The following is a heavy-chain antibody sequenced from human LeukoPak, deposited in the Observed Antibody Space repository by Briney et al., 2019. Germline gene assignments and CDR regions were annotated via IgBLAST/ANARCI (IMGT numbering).Heavy chain of an antibody. Sequence: GRSLRLSCAASGFTFDDYAMHWVRHAPGKGVEWVSGISWNSGSIDYADSVKGRFTISRDNAKNSLYLQMNSMRAEDMALYYCAKGGRYSSSWYFYYWGQGTLLTVSS. CDR1: GFTFDDYA. CDR2: ISWNSGSI. V-gene: IGHV3-9*03. D-gene: IGHD6-13*01. CDR3: AKGGRYSSSWYFYY. J-gene: IGHJ4*02.